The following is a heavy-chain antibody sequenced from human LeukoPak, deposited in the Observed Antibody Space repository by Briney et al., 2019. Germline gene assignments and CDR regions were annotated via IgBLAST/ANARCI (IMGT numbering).Heavy chain of an antibody. V-gene: IGHV1-69*01. D-gene: IGHD1-7*01. Sequence: GSSVKVSCKASGGTFISYAISWVRQAPGQGLEWMGGIIPIFGTANYAQKFQGRVTITADESTSTAYMELSSLRSEDTAVYYCARTGTLPYYYYYGMDVWGKGTTVTVSS. CDR3: ARTGTLPYYYYYGMDV. CDR1: GGTFISYA. CDR2: IIPIFGTA. J-gene: IGHJ6*04.